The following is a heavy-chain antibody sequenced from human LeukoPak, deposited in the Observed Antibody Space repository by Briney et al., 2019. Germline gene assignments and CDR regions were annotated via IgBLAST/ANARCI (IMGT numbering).Heavy chain of an antibody. D-gene: IGHD2-15*01. CDR1: GYTFTSYD. CDR3: ARDGRTCSGDSCYSFFDY. CDR2: MNPNSGNT. Sequence: ASVKVSCKASGYTFTSYDINWVRQATGQGLEWMGWMNPNSGNTGYAQKFQGRVTMTTDTSISTAYMELRGLRSDDTAVYYCARDGRTCSGDSCYSFFDYWGQGTLVSVSS. J-gene: IGHJ4*02. V-gene: IGHV1-8*01.